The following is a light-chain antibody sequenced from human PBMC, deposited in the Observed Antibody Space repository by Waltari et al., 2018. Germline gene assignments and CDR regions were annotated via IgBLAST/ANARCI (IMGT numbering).Light chain of an antibody. V-gene: IGKV3-20*01. J-gene: IGKJ1*01. CDR3: QHYVRLPAT. Sequence: EIVLTQSPGSLSSSPGERVTPSCRASQSVSRALAWYQQKPGQAPRLLIFGASNRATGIPDRFSGSGSETDFSLTISRLEPEDCAVYYCQHYVRLPATFGRGTKVEIK. CDR1: QSVSRA. CDR2: GAS.